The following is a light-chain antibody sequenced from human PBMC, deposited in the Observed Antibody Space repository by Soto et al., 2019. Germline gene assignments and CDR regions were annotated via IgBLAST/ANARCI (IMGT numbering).Light chain of an antibody. CDR3: QQYNSYSWT. Sequence: DIQMTQSPSTLSASVGDRVTITCRASQSLNNWLAWYQQKPGKAPKLLIYKAYSLESGVPSRFSGSGSGTEFTLTISSLQADDFATYYCQQYNSYSWTFGQGTKVYIK. J-gene: IGKJ1*01. CDR1: QSLNNW. V-gene: IGKV1-5*03. CDR2: KAY.